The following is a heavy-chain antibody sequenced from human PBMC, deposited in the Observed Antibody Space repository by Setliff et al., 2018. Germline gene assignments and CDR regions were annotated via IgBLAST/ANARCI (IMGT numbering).Heavy chain of an antibody. J-gene: IGHJ3*01. Sequence: APVKVSCKASGYTFTTHGISWVRQAPGQGLEWMGWISTDDGDTNFAQKFQGRVTLTTDTSTGTAYMELRSLTFDDTAVYYCARDWFCSGGDCSDVFDFWGQGTMVTVSS. CDR3: ARDWFCSGGDCSDVFDF. D-gene: IGHD2-21*02. CDR1: GYTFTTHG. V-gene: IGHV1-18*01. CDR2: ISTDDGDT.